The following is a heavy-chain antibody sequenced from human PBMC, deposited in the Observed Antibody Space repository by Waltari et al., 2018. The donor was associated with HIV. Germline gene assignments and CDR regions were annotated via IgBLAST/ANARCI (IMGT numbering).Heavy chain of an antibody. D-gene: IGHD4-17*01. V-gene: IGHV4-4*07. CDR3: ARGDYDDYGGRNWFDP. CDR2: ISTRGTT. J-gene: IGHJ5*02. Sequence: QVQLQESGPGLVKPSETLSLTCTVSGGSMTRYYWNWIRQPAGKGLEWIGRISTRGTTYYNPSLRSRVILSVDTSKTRFNLNLYSVTAADAAVYYCARGDYDDYGGRNWFDPWGQGTLVTVSS. CDR1: GGSMTRYY.